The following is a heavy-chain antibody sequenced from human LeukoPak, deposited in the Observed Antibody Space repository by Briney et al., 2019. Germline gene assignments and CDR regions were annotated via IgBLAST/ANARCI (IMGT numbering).Heavy chain of an antibody. CDR2: ISWNSGSI. CDR1: GFTFDDYA. J-gene: IGHJ4*02. Sequence: GGSLRLSCAASGFTFDDYAMHWVRQAPGKGLEWVSGISWNSGSIGYADSVKGRFTISRDNAKNSLYLQMNSLGAEDTALYYCAKDIRPWGSGWYNFDYWGRGTLVTVSS. CDR3: AKDIRPWGSGWYNFDY. V-gene: IGHV3-9*01. D-gene: IGHD6-19*01.